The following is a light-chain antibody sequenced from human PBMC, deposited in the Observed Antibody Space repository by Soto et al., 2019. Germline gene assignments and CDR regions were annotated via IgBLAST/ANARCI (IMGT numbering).Light chain of an antibody. V-gene: IGKV1-39*01. J-gene: IGKJ4*01. CDR1: QSISTY. CDR3: QQSYYTPLLT. Sequence: DIQMTQSPSSLSASVGDRVTITCRASQSISTYLNWYQQKPGEAPKLLIFVASNLRSGVPSRFSGSGSGTDFTLTISSLQPDDFATYYCQQSYYTPLLTFGGGTKVEVK. CDR2: VAS.